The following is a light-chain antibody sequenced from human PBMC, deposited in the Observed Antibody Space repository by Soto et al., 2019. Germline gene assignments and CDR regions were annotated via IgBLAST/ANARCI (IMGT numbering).Light chain of an antibody. CDR2: GNS. V-gene: IGLV1-40*01. CDR1: SSNIGAGYD. CDR3: QSYASSLSVV. Sequence: QSVLTQPPSVSGAPGQRVTISCTGSSSNIGAGYDVHWYQQLPGTAPKLLIYGNSNRPSGVPDRFSGSKSGTSASLAITCIQAEDEADYYCQSYASSLSVVFGGGTKLTVL. J-gene: IGLJ2*01.